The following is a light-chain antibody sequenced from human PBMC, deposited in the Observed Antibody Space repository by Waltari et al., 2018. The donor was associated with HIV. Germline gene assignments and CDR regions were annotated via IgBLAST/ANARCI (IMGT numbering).Light chain of an antibody. CDR3: QQYNDWPLT. V-gene: IGKV3-15*01. J-gene: IGKJ4*01. CDR1: QTVSSS. CDR2: GAS. Sequence: EIVMTQSPATLSVSPGERATVSCRASQTVSSSLAWYQQKPGQAPRVLIYGASTRATGIAARFSGSGSGTEFALTISSLQSEDFAVYYCQQYNDWPLTFGGGTRVEIK.